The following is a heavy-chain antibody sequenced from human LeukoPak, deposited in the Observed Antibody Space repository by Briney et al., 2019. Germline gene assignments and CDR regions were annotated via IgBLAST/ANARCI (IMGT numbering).Heavy chain of an antibody. CDR3: ARSITMVRGVIKNYYYGMDV. J-gene: IGHJ6*02. D-gene: IGHD3-10*01. CDR1: GFTFSNFA. CDR2: ISGSGGST. V-gene: IGHV3-23*01. Sequence: GGSLRLSCAASGFTFSNFAMTWVRQAPGKGLEWVSTISGSGGSTYYADSVKGRFTISRHNSKNTLYLQMNSLRAEDTAVYYCARSITMVRGVIKNYYYGMDVWGQGTTVTVSS.